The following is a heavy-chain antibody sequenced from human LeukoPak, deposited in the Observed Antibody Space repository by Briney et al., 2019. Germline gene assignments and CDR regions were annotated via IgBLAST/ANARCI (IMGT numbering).Heavy chain of an antibody. CDR3: ARDGYAYGYFDY. D-gene: IGHD5-18*01. CDR1: GFTFRRYT. CDR2: INGDGSTT. J-gene: IGHJ4*02. V-gene: IGHV3-74*01. Sequence: GESLRLSCTASGFTFRRYTINWVRQAPGKGLVWVSRINGDGSTTNYADSVKGRFTISRDNAKNTLYLQMNSLRADDTAVYYCARDGYAYGYFDYWGQGSLVTVSS.